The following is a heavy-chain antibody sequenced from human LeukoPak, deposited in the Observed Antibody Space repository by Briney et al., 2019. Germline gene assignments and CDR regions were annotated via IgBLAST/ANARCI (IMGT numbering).Heavy chain of an antibody. CDR2: IWSDGTNR. J-gene: IGHJ4*02. V-gene: IGHV3-33*06. D-gene: IGHD4-11*01. CDR1: GFTFSHFG. CDR3: AKDAQRGFDYSNSLEY. Sequence: GGSMRLSCAASGFTFSHFGFHWVRQAPGKGLEWVAVIWSDGTNRYYGDSVKGRFIIQRDDSQKTVYLQMNRLRAKDTAIYYCAKDAQRGFDYSNSLEYWGRGSLVTVSS.